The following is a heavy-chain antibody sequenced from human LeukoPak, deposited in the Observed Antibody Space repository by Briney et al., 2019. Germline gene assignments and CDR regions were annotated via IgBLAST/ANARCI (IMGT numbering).Heavy chain of an antibody. V-gene: IGHV1-18*01. CDR3: ARGTVVYYYYGMDV. J-gene: IGHJ6*02. Sequence: ASVKVSCKASGYTFASYGISWVRQAPGQGLGWMGWISAYNGNTNYAQKLQGRVTMTTDTSTSTAYMELRSLRSDDTAVYYCARGTVVYYYYGMDVWGQGTTVTVSS. CDR1: GYTFASYG. CDR2: ISAYNGNT. D-gene: IGHD2-15*01.